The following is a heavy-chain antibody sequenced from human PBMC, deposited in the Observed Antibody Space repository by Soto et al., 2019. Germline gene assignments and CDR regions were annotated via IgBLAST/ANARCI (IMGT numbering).Heavy chain of an antibody. CDR1: GFTFSSYW. CDR3: ATYTARFDGGSCCFDF. CDR2: IKQDGSEK. V-gene: IGHV3-7*01. D-gene: IGHD2-15*01. J-gene: IGHJ4*02. Sequence: EVQLVESGGGLVQPGGSLRLSCAASGFTFSSYWMTWVRQAPGKGLEWVANIKQDGSEKYYGDSVKGRFTISRDNAKTSLYLQVNSLRAEDTAVYYCATYTARFDGGSCCFDFWGQGTLVTVSS.